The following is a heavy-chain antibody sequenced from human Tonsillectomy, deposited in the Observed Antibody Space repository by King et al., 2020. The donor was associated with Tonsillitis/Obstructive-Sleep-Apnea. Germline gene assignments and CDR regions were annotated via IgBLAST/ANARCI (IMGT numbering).Heavy chain of an antibody. J-gene: IGHJ3*01. CDR2: ISSSSSPI. V-gene: IGHV3-48*02. CDR1: GFTFSSYS. D-gene: IGHD6-19*01. Sequence: QLVQSGGGLVQPGGSLRLSCAASGFTFSSYSMNWVRQTPGKGLQWVSYISSSSSPIYYADSVKGRFTISRDNAKNSLYLQMNSLRDEDTAVYSCARVKNGGRRAVAGFDSFDFWGQGKMVTVSS. CDR3: ARVKNGGRRAVAGFDSFDF.